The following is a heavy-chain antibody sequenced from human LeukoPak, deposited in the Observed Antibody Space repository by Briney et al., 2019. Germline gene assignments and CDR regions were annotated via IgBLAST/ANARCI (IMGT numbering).Heavy chain of an antibody. CDR3: ARERRNTAMVTALDY. CDR1: GFTVSSNY. V-gene: IGHV3-53*01. D-gene: IGHD5-18*01. CDR2: SYSGGST. J-gene: IGHJ4*02. Sequence: PGGSLKLSCAASGFTVSSNYMSWVRQAPGKGLEWVSVSYSGGSTFYADSVKGRFTISRDNSKNTLYLQMNSLRAEDTAVYYCARERRNTAMVTALDYWGQGTLVTVSS.